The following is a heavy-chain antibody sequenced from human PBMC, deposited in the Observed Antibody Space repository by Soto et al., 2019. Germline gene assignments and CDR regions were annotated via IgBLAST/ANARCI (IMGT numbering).Heavy chain of an antibody. CDR3: ARDVVAARPGYCYYGMDV. D-gene: IGHD6-6*01. Sequence: PSETLSLTCTVSGGSISSYYWSWIRQPPGKGLEWIGYIYYSGSTNYNPSLKSRVTISVDTSKNQFSLKLSSVTAADTAVYYCARDVVAARPGYCYYGMDVWGQGTTVTVSS. V-gene: IGHV4-59*01. J-gene: IGHJ6*02. CDR2: IYYSGST. CDR1: GGSISSYY.